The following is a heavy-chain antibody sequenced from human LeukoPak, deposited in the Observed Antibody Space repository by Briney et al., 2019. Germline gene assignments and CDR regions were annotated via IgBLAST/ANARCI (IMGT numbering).Heavy chain of an antibody. CDR1: GYSFTDYW. J-gene: IGHJ4*02. CDR2: ICPGDSDI. Sequence: GESLKTSCETSGYSFTDYWIGWVRQMPGKGLEWMGIICPGDSDIKYSPSFQGQVTISADKSINTAYLQWSSLKASDTAMYYCARRRSIAVADYWGQGTLVTVSS. CDR3: ARRRSIAVADY. D-gene: IGHD6-19*01. V-gene: IGHV5-51*01.